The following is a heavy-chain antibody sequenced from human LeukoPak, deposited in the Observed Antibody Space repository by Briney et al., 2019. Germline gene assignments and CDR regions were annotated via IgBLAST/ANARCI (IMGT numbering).Heavy chain of an antibody. CDR1: GFTFSTYW. V-gene: IGHV3-7*01. CDR3: ARDSAGNDY. D-gene: IGHD6-13*01. CDR2: IKQDGSEK. Sequence: GGSLRLSCAASGFTFSTYWMSWVRQAPRKGLEWVANIKQDGSEKCYVDSVKGRFTISRDNAKNSLYLQMNSLRAEDTAMYYCARDSAGNDYWGQGTLVTVSS. J-gene: IGHJ4*02.